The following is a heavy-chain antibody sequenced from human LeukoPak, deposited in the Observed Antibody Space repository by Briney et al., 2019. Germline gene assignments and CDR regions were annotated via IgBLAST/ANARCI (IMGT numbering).Heavy chain of an antibody. V-gene: IGHV1-69*13. D-gene: IGHD2-2*01. Sequence: GASVKVSCKVSGGTFSSYAISWVRQAPGQGLEWMGGIIPIFGTANYAQKFQGRVTVTADESTSTAYMELSSLRSGDTAVYYCASYHLGYCSSTSCYDELHDYWGQGTLVTVSS. CDR2: IIPIFGTA. CDR3: ASYHLGYCSSTSCYDELHDY. J-gene: IGHJ4*02. CDR1: GGTFSSYA.